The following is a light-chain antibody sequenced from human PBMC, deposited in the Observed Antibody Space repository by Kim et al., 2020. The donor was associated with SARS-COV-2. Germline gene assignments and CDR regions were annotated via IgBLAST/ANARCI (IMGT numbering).Light chain of an antibody. Sequence: QSVLTQPPSVSAAPGQRVTISCSGGTSNIRNNLVSWYQHLPGTAPKVLIYKDNKRPPGVPGRFSASKSGTSAALAITGLQTGDEGDYYCGTWDDRLDAGVFGGGTQLTVL. V-gene: IGLV1-51*01. CDR2: KDN. CDR1: TSNIRNNL. CDR3: GTWDDRLDAGV. J-gene: IGLJ3*02.